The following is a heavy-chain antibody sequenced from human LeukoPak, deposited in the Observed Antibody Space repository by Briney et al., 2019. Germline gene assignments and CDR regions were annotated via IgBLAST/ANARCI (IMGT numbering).Heavy chain of an antibody. Sequence: PGGSLRLSCVASGFTFSSYGMSWVRQAPGKGLEWVANIKQDGSEKNYLDSVKGRFTISRDNAKNSLDLQVNSLRAEDTAVYYCARDLRGTLDYRGQGTLVTVSS. J-gene: IGHJ4*02. CDR2: IKQDGSEK. V-gene: IGHV3-7*03. CDR1: GFTFSSYG. D-gene: IGHD3-10*01. CDR3: ARDLRGTLDY.